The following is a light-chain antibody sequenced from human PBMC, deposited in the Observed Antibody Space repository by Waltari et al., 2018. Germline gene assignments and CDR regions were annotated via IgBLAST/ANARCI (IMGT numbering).Light chain of an antibody. Sequence: SYELTQPPSVSVSPGQTASITCSGDKLGDKFACWYQQKPGQSPVLVIYDDTKRPSGIPERFSGSNSGNTATLTISGTQAMDEADYYCQAWDSRTVVFGGGTKLTVL. CDR3: QAWDSRTVV. J-gene: IGLJ2*01. CDR2: DDT. CDR1: KLGDKF. V-gene: IGLV3-1*01.